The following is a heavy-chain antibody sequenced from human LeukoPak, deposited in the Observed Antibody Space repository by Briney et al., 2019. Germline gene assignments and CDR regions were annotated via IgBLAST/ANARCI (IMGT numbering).Heavy chain of an antibody. CDR1: GFTFSSYA. CDR3: AKSSWESPVDY. J-gene: IGHJ4*02. Sequence: LPGGSLILSCAASGFTFSSYAVSWVRQAPGKGLEWVSAISGSGGSTYYADSVKGRFTISRDNSKNTLYLQMNSLRAEDTAVYYCAKSSWESPVDYWGQGTLVTVSS. V-gene: IGHV3-23*01. CDR2: ISGSGGST. D-gene: IGHD6-13*01.